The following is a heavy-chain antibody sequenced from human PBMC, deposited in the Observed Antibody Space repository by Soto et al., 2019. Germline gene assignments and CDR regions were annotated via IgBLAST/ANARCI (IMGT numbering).Heavy chain of an antibody. D-gene: IGHD3-10*01. CDR3: ARGVYGAYLDY. CDR2: VEHHGRT. V-gene: IGHV4-59*01. CDR1: GFSFSNAW. J-gene: IGHJ4*02. Sequence: PGGSLRLSCAASGFSFSNAWMSWVRQAPGKGLEWIAYVEHHGRTECKPSLQSRVTISRDLSQSQFSLSLHSLTPADTAVYFCARGVYGAYLDYWGQGALVTVSS.